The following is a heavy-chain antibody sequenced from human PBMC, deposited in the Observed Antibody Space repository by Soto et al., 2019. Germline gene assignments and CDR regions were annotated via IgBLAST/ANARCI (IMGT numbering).Heavy chain of an antibody. J-gene: IGHJ6*02. Sequence: SGPTLVNPTETLTLTCTVPGFSLSNARMGVSWIRQPPGKSLEWLAHIFSNDEKSYSTSLKSRLTISKDTSKSQVVLTMTNMDPVDTATYYCARIPLVADFWSGYFYYYYYYGMDVWGQGTTVTVSS. V-gene: IGHV2-26*01. CDR3: ARIPLVADFWSGYFYYYYYYGMDV. CDR2: IFSNDEK. CDR1: GFSLSNARMG. D-gene: IGHD3-3*01.